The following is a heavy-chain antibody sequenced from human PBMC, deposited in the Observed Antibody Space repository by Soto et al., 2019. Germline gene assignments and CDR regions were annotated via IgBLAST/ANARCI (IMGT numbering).Heavy chain of an antibody. Sequence: PSETLSLTCTVSGGSISSNSYYWGWIRQPPGKGQEWIGSIYYNGNTFYNPSLKSRVTISVDTSKNQFFLKLSSVTAADTAVYYFATCFCAGRYCTSSSCYFDYWGQGTLVTVSS. CDR3: ATCFCAGRYCTSSSCYFDY. CDR2: IYYNGNT. D-gene: IGHD2-2*01. CDR1: GGSISSNSYY. J-gene: IGHJ4*02. V-gene: IGHV4-39*01.